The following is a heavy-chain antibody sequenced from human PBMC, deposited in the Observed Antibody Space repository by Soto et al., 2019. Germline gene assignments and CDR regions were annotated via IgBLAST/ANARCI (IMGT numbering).Heavy chain of an antibody. D-gene: IGHD6-13*01. J-gene: IGHJ4*02. V-gene: IGHV4-59*01. CDR3: ARAGSTWRYFFDY. CDR2: VYYSGTT. Sequence: WTWIRQPPGKGLEWVGYVYYSGTTYYNPSLQSRVTISVDTSKNQFSLKVKSVTAADTAIYYCARAGSTWRYFFDYWGQGYLVTVSS.